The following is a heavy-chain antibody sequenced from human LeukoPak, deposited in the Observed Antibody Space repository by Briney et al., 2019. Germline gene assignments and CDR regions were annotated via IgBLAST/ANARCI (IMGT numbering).Heavy chain of an antibody. D-gene: IGHD6-19*01. CDR2: ISWNSGSI. Sequence: GGSLRLSCAASGFTFDDYAMHWVRQAPGKGLEWVSGISWNSGSIGYADSVKGRFTISRDNAKNSLYLQMNSLRAEDTALYYCAKDMEYSGGGGYYYYGMDVWGQGTTVTVSS. J-gene: IGHJ6*02. CDR1: GFTFDDYA. V-gene: IGHV3-9*01. CDR3: AKDMEYSGGGGYYYYGMDV.